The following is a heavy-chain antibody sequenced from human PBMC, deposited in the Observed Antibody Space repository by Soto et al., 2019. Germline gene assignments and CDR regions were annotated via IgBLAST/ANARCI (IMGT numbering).Heavy chain of an antibody. CDR3: ESSESYDQSDY. CDR1: GGSISGSSYY. V-gene: IGHV4-39*01. D-gene: IGHD3-10*01. J-gene: IGHJ4*02. CDR2: IFYSGTT. Sequence: PSETLSLTCTVSGGSISGSSYYWGWIRQPPGKGLEWIGNIFYSGTTYYNPSLKSRVTISVDTSKSQFSLKLRSVTAADTAVYYCESSESYDQSDYWGQGTLVTVSS.